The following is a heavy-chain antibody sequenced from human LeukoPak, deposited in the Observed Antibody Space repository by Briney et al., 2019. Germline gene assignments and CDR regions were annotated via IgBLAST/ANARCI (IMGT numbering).Heavy chain of an antibody. CDR2: IIPILAIT. J-gene: IGHJ1*01. CDR1: GGTFSSYT. CDR3: ARHYGGNSVTAGFQY. V-gene: IGHV1-69*02. D-gene: IGHD4-23*01. Sequence: SVKVSCKASGGTFSSYTISWVRQASGHGLEWIGRIIPILAITHYAQRFEGRVTITADESATTAYMELSSLTSEDTALYFCARHYGGNSVTAGFQYWGQGTLVTVSS.